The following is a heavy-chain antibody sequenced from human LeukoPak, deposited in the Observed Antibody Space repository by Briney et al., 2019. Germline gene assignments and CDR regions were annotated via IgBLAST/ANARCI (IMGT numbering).Heavy chain of an antibody. CDR3: ARESFGGASYLDP. CDR2: INHSGST. V-gene: IGHV4-34*01. J-gene: IGHJ5*02. CDR1: GGSFSGYY. D-gene: IGHD2-21*01. Sequence: SETLSLTCAVYGGSFSGYYWSWIRQPPGKGLEWIGEINHSGSTNYNPSLKSRVTISVDTSQNQISLKLRSVTAADTAVYFCARESFGGASYLDPWGQGTLVTVSS.